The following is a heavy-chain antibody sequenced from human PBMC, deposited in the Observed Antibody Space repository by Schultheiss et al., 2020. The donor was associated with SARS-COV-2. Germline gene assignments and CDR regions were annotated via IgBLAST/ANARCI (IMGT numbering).Heavy chain of an antibody. CDR2: IDGEGRIT. V-gene: IGHV3-74*01. Sequence: GGSLRLSCVGSGFTFSSYWMHWVRQTPGMGLVWVSRIDGEGRITSYADSVKGRFTISRDNSKNTLYLQMNSLRPEDTAIYYCARDLPPHDYWGQGTLVTVSS. CDR3: ARDLPPHDY. J-gene: IGHJ4*02. CDR1: GFTFSSYW.